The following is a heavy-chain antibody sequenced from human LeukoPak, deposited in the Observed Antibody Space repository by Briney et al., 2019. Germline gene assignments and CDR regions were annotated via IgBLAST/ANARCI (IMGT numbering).Heavy chain of an antibody. CDR1: GFTFSTYA. CDR2: ISGSGSNT. Sequence: PGGSLRLSCAASGFTFSTYAMIWVRQAAGKGLEWVSAISGSGSNTYYADSVKGRFTISRDNSKNTLSLQMNSLRAEDTAVYYCAKYLTLVRGQYDVFDIRGQGTLVTVSS. V-gene: IGHV3-23*01. D-gene: IGHD3-10*01. CDR3: AKYLTLVRGQYDVFDI. J-gene: IGHJ3*02.